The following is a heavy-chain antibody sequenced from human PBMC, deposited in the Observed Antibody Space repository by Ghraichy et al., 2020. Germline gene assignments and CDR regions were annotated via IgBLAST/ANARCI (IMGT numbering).Heavy chain of an antibody. CDR3: AKGVSREDIVLREFYYGMDV. Sequence: GGSLRLSCAASGFTFSGYAMSWVRQAPGKGLELVATISGSGGYGATYYADSVKGRFTISRDNFKNTLYLQMNSLRAEDTAVYYCAKGVSREDIVLREFYYGMDVWGQGTTVTVSS. D-gene: IGHD2-8*01. CDR2: ISGSGGYGAT. V-gene: IGHV3-23*01. J-gene: IGHJ6*02. CDR1: GFTFSGYA.